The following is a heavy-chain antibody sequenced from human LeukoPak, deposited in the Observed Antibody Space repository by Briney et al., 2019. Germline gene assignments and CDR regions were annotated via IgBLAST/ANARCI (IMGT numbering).Heavy chain of an antibody. D-gene: IGHD1-26*01. J-gene: IGHJ3*02. Sequence: GASVKVSCKASGYTFTGYYMHWVRQAPGQGLEWVGWINPNSGGTNYAQKFQGRVTMTRDTSISTAYMELSRLRSDDTAVYYCARERGQLHPPVRAFDIWGQGTMVTVSS. CDR3: ARERGQLHPPVRAFDI. CDR1: GYTFTGYY. CDR2: INPNSGGT. V-gene: IGHV1-2*02.